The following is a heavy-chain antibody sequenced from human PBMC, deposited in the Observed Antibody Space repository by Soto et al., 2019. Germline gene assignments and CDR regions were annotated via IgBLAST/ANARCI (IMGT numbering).Heavy chain of an antibody. CDR2: IYDTGST. CDR1: GGSMSSYF. Sequence: SEALSVTCPVSGGSMSSYFWTWIRQPAGKGLEWVGRIYDTGSTNYNPSLKSRVSMSVDTSKNQFSLKLSSVTAADTAVYYCARLGTNGQTLDYWGQGTLVTVSS. J-gene: IGHJ4*02. D-gene: IGHD3-16*01. V-gene: IGHV4-4*07. CDR3: ARLGTNGQTLDY.